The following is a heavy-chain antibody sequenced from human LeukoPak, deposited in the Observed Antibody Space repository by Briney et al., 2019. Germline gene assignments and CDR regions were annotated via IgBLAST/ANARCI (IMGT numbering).Heavy chain of an antibody. D-gene: IGHD2-2*01. CDR3: ARGGEVPLLLGYGMDV. CDR2: IYYSGST. CDR1: GYSISSGYY. Sequence: PSETLSLTCAVSGYSISSGYYWGCIRQPPGKGLEWIWSIYYSGSTYYNPSLKSRVTISVDTSKNQFSLKLSSVTAADTAVYYCARGGEVPLLLGYGMDVWGQGTTVTVSS. J-gene: IGHJ6*02. V-gene: IGHV4-38-2*01.